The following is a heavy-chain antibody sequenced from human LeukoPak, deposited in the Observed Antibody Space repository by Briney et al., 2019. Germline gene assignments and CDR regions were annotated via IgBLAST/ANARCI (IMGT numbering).Heavy chain of an antibody. V-gene: IGHV3-73*01. J-gene: IGHJ3*02. Sequence: GGSLRLSCAASGFIFSDSAVHWVRQVSGKGLEWVGRIKNKYNNYATAYAASVKGRSTISRDNSKNTLYLQMNSLRGEDTAVYYCAKSRSSMVRGATLEALDIWGQGTVVTVSS. D-gene: IGHD3-10*01. CDR3: AKSRSSMVRGATLEALDI. CDR1: GFIFSDSA. CDR2: IKNKYNNYAT.